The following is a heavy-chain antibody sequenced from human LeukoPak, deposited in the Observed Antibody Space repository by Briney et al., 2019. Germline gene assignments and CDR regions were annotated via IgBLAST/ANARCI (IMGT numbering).Heavy chain of an antibody. CDR1: GFTFTSYT. CDR3: GIAASGTLADL. J-gene: IGHJ4*02. Sequence: GGSLRLSCSASGFTFTSYTIHWVRQTPGKGLEYVSAISSHGGSTYYADSVKGRFSISRDNSKKTVYLQVSSLAAEDTAVYYCGIAASGTLADLWGKGTLVSVSS. CDR2: ISSHGGST. V-gene: IGHV3-64D*09. D-gene: IGHD6-13*01.